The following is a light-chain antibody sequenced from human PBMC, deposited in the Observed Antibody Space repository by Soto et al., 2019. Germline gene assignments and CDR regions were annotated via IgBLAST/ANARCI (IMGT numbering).Light chain of an antibody. CDR2: SAS. CDR3: QQYFKLRT. Sequence: AIQMTQSPSSLSASAGDRVTITCRASQDIGTYLVWYQQKPGKAPNLLIYSASTWHSGGPSRVSGSGAGTVFTLTISSLQSEDSATYYCQQYFKLRTFGQGTKVEVK. CDR1: QDIGTY. V-gene: IGKV1-8*01. J-gene: IGKJ1*01.